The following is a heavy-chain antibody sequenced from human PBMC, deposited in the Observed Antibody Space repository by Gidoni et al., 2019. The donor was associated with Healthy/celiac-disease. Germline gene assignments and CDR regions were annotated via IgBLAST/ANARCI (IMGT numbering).Heavy chain of an antibody. CDR2: IYYRGST. Sequence: QLQLQESGPGLVKPSETLSPTCTVSGGSISSSSHYWGWIRQPPGKGLEWIGSIYYRGSTYYNPSLNSRVTISVDTSKNQFSLRLSSVTAADTAVYYCATYSSSSMDFFDYWGQGTLVTVSS. CDR1: GGSISSSSHY. CDR3: ATYSSSSMDFFDY. V-gene: IGHV4-39*01. D-gene: IGHD6-6*01. J-gene: IGHJ4*02.